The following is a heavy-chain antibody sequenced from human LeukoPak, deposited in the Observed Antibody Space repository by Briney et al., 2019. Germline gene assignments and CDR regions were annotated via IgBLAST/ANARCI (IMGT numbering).Heavy chain of an antibody. V-gene: IGHV6-1*01. D-gene: IGHD3-10*01. Sequence: SQTLSLTCTISGDSVSSSNDCWNWIRQSPSRGLEWLGRTYYRSKWYYDYAVSVKSRININPDTSKNQFSLQLNSVTPEDTAVYYCATERGRGYFDYWGQGILVTVSS. CDR3: ATERGRGYFDY. J-gene: IGHJ4*02. CDR1: GDSVSSSNDC. CDR2: TYYRSKWYY.